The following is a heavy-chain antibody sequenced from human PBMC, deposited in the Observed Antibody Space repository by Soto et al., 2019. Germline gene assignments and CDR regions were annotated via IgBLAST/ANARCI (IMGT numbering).Heavy chain of an antibody. J-gene: IGHJ5*02. V-gene: IGHV4-34*01. Sequence: SLTCAVYGDSFRGYYWSWIRQPPGKRLEWIGEISHRGDTSYNPSLKSRVTISVDTSKNQFSLRLTSVTAADTAVYYCVRGDVAARLQSWGQGTLVTVSS. D-gene: IGHD6-6*01. CDR1: GDSFRGYY. CDR3: VRGDVAARLQS. CDR2: ISHRGDT.